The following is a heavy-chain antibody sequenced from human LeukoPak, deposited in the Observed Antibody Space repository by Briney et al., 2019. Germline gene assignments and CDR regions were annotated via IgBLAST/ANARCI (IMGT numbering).Heavy chain of an antibody. D-gene: IGHD4-17*01. Sequence: SETLSLTCTVSGDSISSYYWSWIRQPPGKGLEYIGYIYYSGSTNYNPSLKSRVTISVDTSKNQFSLNLSSVTAADTAVYYCARSSYGDHGHIDYWGQGTLVTVSS. CDR1: GDSISSYY. V-gene: IGHV4-59*01. CDR2: IYYSGST. J-gene: IGHJ4*02. CDR3: ARSSYGDHGHIDY.